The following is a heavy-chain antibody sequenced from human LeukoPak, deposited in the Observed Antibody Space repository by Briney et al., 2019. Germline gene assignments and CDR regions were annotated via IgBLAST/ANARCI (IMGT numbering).Heavy chain of an antibody. J-gene: IGHJ4*02. CDR1: GFTFSDYY. V-gene: IGHV3-11*04. CDR2: ISSTGSTI. CDR3: ARRLYYGSGSPIDY. D-gene: IGHD3-10*01. Sequence: GGSLRLSCAASGFTFSDYYMSWIRQAPGKGLEWVSYISSTGSTIYYADSVKGRFTISRDNAKNSLYLQMNSLRAEDTAVYYCARRLYYGSGSPIDYWGQGTLVTVSS.